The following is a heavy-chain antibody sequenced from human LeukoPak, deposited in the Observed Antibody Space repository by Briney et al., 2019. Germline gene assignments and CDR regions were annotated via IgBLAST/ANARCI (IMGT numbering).Heavy chain of an antibody. CDR2: IYSSGGT. Sequence: PGASLRLSCTASGFTVGSNYMSWVRQAPGKGLEWVSVIYSSGGTYYADSVKGRFSVSRDNSQKTMYLHMNSLRVEDTAVYFCTREVTGDDAFDIWGQGTMVTVSS. CDR1: GFTVGSNY. J-gene: IGHJ3*02. D-gene: IGHD7-27*01. CDR3: TREVTGDDAFDI. V-gene: IGHV3-66*01.